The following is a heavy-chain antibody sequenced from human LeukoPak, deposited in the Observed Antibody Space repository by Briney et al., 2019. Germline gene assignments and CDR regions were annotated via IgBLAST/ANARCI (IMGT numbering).Heavy chain of an antibody. CDR3: ARHRIAAAGRYYFDY. CDR1: GGSISSYY. J-gene: IGHJ4*02. CDR2: IYYSRST. Sequence: PSETLSLTCTVSGGSISSYYWSRIRQPPGKGLEWIGYIYYSRSTDYNPSLKSRVTISVDTSKNQFSLKLSSVTAADTAVYYCARHRIAAAGRYYFDYWGQGTLVTVSS. D-gene: IGHD6-13*01. V-gene: IGHV4-59*08.